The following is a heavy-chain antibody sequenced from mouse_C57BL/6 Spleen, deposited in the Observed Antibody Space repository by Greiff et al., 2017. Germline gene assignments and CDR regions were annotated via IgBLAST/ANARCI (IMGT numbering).Heavy chain of an antibody. J-gene: IGHJ3*01. CDR2: ISDGGSYT. Sequence: EVMLVESGGGLVKPGGSLKLSCAASGFTFSSYAMSWVRQTPEQRLEWVATISDGGSYTYYPDNVKGRFTITRDNAKNNLYLQMSHLKSEDTAMYYCARGYYGSGFAYWGQGTLVTVSA. D-gene: IGHD1-1*01. V-gene: IGHV5-4*03. CDR3: ARGYYGSGFAY. CDR1: GFTFSSYA.